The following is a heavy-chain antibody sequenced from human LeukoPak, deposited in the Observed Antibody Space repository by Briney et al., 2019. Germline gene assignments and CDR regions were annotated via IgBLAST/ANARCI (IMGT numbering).Heavy chain of an antibody. CDR1: GRTFSDYY. Sequence: GGSLRLSCAASGRTFSDYYMTWIRQAPGKGLEWFSPISRSSSYIKYVDSVKGRFTISRDNAKHSLYLQMNSLRAEDTAVYYCARGQFSSPYWGQGTLVTVSS. V-gene: IGHV3-11*06. D-gene: IGHD6-6*01. CDR2: ISRSSSYI. J-gene: IGHJ4*02. CDR3: ARGQFSSPY.